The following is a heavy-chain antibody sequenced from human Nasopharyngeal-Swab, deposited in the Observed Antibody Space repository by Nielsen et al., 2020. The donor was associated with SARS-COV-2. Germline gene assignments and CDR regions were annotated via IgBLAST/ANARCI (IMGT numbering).Heavy chain of an antibody. D-gene: IGHD3-16*02. CDR3: ARERGVHDYVWESYQYYYGMDV. Sequence: VRQAPGKGLERVAVISYDGSNKYYADSVKGRFTISRDNSKNTLYLQMNSLRAEDTAVYYCARERGVHDYVWESYQYYYGMDVWGQGTTVTVSS. J-gene: IGHJ6*02. CDR2: ISYDGSNK. V-gene: IGHV3-30*03.